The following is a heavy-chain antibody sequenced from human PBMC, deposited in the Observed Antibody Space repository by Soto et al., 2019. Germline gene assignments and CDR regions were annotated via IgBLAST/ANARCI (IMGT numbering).Heavy chain of an antibody. CDR3: ARLDYYGSGLIDY. V-gene: IGHV4-39*01. Sequence: KTSETLSLTCTVSGGSISSSSYYWGWSRQPPGKGLEWIGSIYYSGSTYYNPSLKSRVTISVDTSKNQFSLKLSSVTAADTAVYYCARLDYYGSGLIDYWGQGTLVTVSS. D-gene: IGHD3-10*01. CDR2: IYYSGST. CDR1: GGSISSSSYY. J-gene: IGHJ4*02.